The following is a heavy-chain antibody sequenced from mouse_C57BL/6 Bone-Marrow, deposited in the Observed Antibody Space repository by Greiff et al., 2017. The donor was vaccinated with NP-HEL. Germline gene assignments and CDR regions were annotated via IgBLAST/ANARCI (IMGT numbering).Heavy chain of an antibody. CDR1: GFTFSSYG. Sequence: EVMLVESGGDLVKPGGSLKLSCAASGFTFSSYGMSWVRQTPDKRLEWVATISSGGSYTYYPDSVKGRFTISRDNAKNTLYLQMSSLKSEDTAMYYCASSHYYGSSYYYWGQCTTLTVSS. CDR2: ISSGGSYT. D-gene: IGHD1-1*01. CDR3: ASSHYYGSSYYY. J-gene: IGHJ2*01. V-gene: IGHV5-6*01.